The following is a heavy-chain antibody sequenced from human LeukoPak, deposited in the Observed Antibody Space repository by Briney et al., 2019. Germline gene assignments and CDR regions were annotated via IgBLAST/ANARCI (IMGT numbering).Heavy chain of an antibody. CDR3: AKRHCDFWSGYQNQMYYFDY. CDR1: GVTFSSYA. D-gene: IGHD3-3*01. CDR2: ISGSGGTT. J-gene: IGHJ4*02. Sequence: PGGSLRLSCVASGVTFSSYAMSWVRQAPEKGLEWVSAISGSGGTTYYADSVKGRFIISRDNSKNTVYLQMNSLRAEDTAVYYCAKRHCDFWSGYQNQMYYFDYWGQGALVTVSS. V-gene: IGHV3-23*01.